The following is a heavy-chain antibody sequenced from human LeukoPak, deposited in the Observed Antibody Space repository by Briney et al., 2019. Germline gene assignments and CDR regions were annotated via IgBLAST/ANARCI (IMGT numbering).Heavy chain of an antibody. CDR1: GYTFTSNY. CDR2: IYPRDGST. V-gene: IGHV1-46*01. J-gene: IGHJ4*02. Sequence: GASVKVSCKASGYTFTSNYIHWVRQAPGQGLEWMGMIYPRDGSTSYAQKFQGRVTITADESTSTAYMELSSLRSEDTAVYYCARGAVEYQLLWFDYWGQGTLVTVSS. CDR3: ARGAVEYQLLWFDY. D-gene: IGHD2-2*01.